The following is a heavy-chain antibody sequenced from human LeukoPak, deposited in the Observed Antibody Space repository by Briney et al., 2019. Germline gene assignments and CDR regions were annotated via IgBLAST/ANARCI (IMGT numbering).Heavy chain of an antibody. Sequence: SVKVSCKASGGTFSSYAISWVRQAPGQGLEWMGGIIPIFGTANYAQKFQGRVTITADESTSTAYMELSSLRSEDTAVYYCARERALEWLSGEGFDYWGQGALVTVSS. V-gene: IGHV1-69*01. CDR3: ARERALEWLSGEGFDY. CDR2: IIPIFGTA. CDR1: GGTFSSYA. J-gene: IGHJ4*02. D-gene: IGHD3-3*01.